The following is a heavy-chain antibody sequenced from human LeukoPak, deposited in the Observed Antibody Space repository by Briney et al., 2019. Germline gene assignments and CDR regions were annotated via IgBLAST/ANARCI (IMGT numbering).Heavy chain of an antibody. CDR1: GFTFSSYW. J-gene: IGHJ6*02. CDR2: IKQDGSEK. Sequence: GGSLRLSCAASGFTFSSYWMSWVRQAPGKGLKWVANIKQDGSEKYYVDSVKGRFTISRDNAKNSLYLQMNSLRAEDTAVYYCARVNGDYSIGSRYYYYYGMDVWGQGTTVTVSS. CDR3: ARVNGDYSIGSRYYYYYGMDV. D-gene: IGHD4-4*01. V-gene: IGHV3-7*01.